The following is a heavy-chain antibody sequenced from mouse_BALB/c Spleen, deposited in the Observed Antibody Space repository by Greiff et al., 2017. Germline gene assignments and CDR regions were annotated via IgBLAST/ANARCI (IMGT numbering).Heavy chain of an antibody. Sequence: QVQLKESGPGLVAPSQSLSITCTVSGFSLTSYGVHWVRQPPGKGLEWLGVIWAGGSTNYNSALMSRLSISKDNSKSQVFLKMNSLQTDDTAMYYCARDELTGRYAMDYWGQGTSVTVSS. CDR3: ARDELTGRYAMDY. D-gene: IGHD4-1*01. CDR1: GFSLTSYG. CDR2: IWAGGST. J-gene: IGHJ4*01. V-gene: IGHV2-9*02.